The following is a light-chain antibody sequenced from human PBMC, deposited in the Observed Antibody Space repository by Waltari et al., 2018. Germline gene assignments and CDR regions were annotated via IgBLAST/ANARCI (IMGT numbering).Light chain of an antibody. CDR1: SSNIGPCYI. V-gene: IGLV1-40*01. J-gene: IGLJ1*01. CDR2: ANN. Sequence: QSVLPQPPSVSGAPAQRVPILCTGRSSNIGPCYILHCSQHLPGTAPKVFSYANNNRPSGVPDRFSGSKSGASASLAITGLQAEDEADYYCQSFDSSLDGYVFGTGTKVTVL. CDR3: QSFDSSLDGYV.